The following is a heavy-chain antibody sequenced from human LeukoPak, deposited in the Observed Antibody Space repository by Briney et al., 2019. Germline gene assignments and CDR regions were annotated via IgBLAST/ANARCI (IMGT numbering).Heavy chain of an antibody. CDR3: ARGGPIRSLGLDIVVVPAVDP. J-gene: IGHJ5*02. D-gene: IGHD2-2*01. CDR1: GGSISSYY. CDR2: IYYSGST. V-gene: IGHV4-59*12. Sequence: SETLSLTCTVSGGSISSYYWSWIRQPPGKGLEWIGYIYYSGSTNYNPSFKSRVTISVDTSKNQFSLKLSSVTAADTAVYYCARGGPIRSLGLDIVVVPAVDPWGQGTLVTVSS.